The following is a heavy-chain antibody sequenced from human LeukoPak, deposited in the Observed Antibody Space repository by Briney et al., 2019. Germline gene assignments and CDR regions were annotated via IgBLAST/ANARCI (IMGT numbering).Heavy chain of an antibody. CDR3: AGSWFYRDYFEY. J-gene: IGHJ4*02. Sequence: GGSLGLSCAASGFPFSSYGMHWVRQAPGKGLEWVAVLSYDGSNEYYADSVKGRFTISRDNSKNTLYLQMNSLRVEDTAVYYCAGSWFYRDYFEYWGQGTLVTVSS. CDR1: GFPFSSYG. D-gene: IGHD3-10*01. CDR2: LSYDGSNE. V-gene: IGHV3-30*03.